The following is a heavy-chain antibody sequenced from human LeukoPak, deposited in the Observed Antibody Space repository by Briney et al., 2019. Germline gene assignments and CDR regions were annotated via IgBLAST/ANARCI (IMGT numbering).Heavy chain of an antibody. CDR3: ARFGVGYDMGV. CDR1: GGSISGYY. V-gene: IGHV4-59*01. Sequence: SETLSLTCTVSGGSISGYYWTWVRQPPGKGLEWIGQIHYSGRADYSPSLMSRITISVDTSKNQMSLKLTSVTAADTAIYYCARFGVGYDMGVWGQGTTVTVSS. D-gene: IGHD3-16*01. CDR2: IHYSGRA. J-gene: IGHJ6*02.